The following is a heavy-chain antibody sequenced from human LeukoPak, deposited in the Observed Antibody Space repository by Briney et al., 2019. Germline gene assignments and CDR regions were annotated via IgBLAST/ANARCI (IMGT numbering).Heavy chain of an antibody. J-gene: IGHJ1*01. CDR3: AKEIYGDSTGGRFQQ. D-gene: IGHD4-17*01. V-gene: IGHV3-30*04. CDR2: ISYDGSNK. Sequence: GGSLRLSCAASGFTFSGSAMHWVRQAPGKGLEWVAVISYDGSNKYYADSVKGRFTISRDNSKNTLYLQMNSLRAEDTAVYYCAKEIYGDSTGGRFQQWGQGTLVTVSS. CDR1: GFTFSGSA.